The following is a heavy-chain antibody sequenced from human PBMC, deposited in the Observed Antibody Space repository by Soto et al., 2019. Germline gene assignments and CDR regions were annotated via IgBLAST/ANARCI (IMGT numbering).Heavy chain of an antibody. CDR2: IYYSGST. V-gene: IGHV4-59*01. J-gene: IGHJ4*02. CDR3: ARVSPYYYDSSGYRPPHFFDY. D-gene: IGHD3-22*01. CDR1: GGSISSCY. Sequence: SETLSLTCTVSGGSISSCYWSWIRQPPGKGLEWIGYIYYSGSTNYNPSLKSRVTISVDTSKDQFSLKLSSVTAADTAVYYCARVSPYYYDSSGYRPPHFFDYWGQGTLVTVSS.